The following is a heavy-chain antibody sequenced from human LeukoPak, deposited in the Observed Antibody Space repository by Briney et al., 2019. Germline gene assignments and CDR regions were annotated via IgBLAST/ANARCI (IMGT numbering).Heavy chain of an antibody. Sequence: ASVTVSCKASGYTFTSYYMHWVRQAPGQGLEWVGIINPIGDSTSYAKKFQGRVTMTRDMSTSTVYMELSSLRSEDTAVYYCAREYRPAPAASEGEWFDPWGQGALVTVSS. V-gene: IGHV1-46*01. D-gene: IGHD2-2*01. J-gene: IGHJ5*02. CDR3: AREYRPAPAASEGEWFDP. CDR1: GYTFTSYY. CDR2: INPIGDST.